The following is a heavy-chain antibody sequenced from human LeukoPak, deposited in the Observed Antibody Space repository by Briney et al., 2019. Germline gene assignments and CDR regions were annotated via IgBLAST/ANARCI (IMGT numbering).Heavy chain of an antibody. CDR2: ISTSNGHT. CDR1: GYTFTNYA. J-gene: IGHJ5*02. CDR3: ARGGSGWGEKDWFDP. D-gene: IGHD6-19*01. Sequence: ASVKVSCKASGYTFTNYAITWVRQAPGQGLEWMGYISTSNGHTNYAQNLHGRVTLTTDTSTSTAYMELRSLRSDDTAVYYCARGGSGWGEKDWFDPWGQGTLVTVSP. V-gene: IGHV1-18*01.